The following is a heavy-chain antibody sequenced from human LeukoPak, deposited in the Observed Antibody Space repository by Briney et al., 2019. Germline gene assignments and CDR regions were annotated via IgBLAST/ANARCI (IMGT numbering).Heavy chain of an antibody. J-gene: IGHJ6*03. Sequence: GGSLRLSCAASGFTFSSYAMSWVRQAPGKGLEWVSAISGSGGSTYYADSVKGRFTISRDNSKNTLYLQMNSLRAEDTAVYYCARDRDTAMVSLYYYYYYYMDVWGKGTTVTVSS. CDR3: ARDRDTAMVSLYYYYYYYMDV. V-gene: IGHV3-23*01. CDR2: ISGSGGST. D-gene: IGHD5-18*01. CDR1: GFTFSSYA.